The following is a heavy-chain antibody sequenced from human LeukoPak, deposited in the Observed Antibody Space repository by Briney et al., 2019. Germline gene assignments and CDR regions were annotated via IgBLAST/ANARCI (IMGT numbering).Heavy chain of an antibody. CDR1: GGSISSYY. CDR3: ARHLPGYSNTWPGP. Sequence: PSETLSLTCTVSGGSISSYYWSWIRQPPGKGLEWIGYINDSGSTNSNPSLKSRVTISVDTSKNQFSLKLRSVTAADTAVYYCARHLPGYSNTWPGPWGQGNLVTVSS. V-gene: IGHV4-59*08. J-gene: IGHJ5*02. CDR2: INDSGST. D-gene: IGHD4-11*01.